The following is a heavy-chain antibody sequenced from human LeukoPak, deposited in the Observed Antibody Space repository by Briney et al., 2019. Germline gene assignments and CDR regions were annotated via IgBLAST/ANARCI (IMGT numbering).Heavy chain of an antibody. CDR1: GFTFSSYW. CDR3: AKPKRYCGGDCSYYYYYMDV. CDR2: IKQDGSAK. D-gene: IGHD2-21*02. Sequence: GGSLRLSCAASGFTFSSYWMSWVRQAPGKGLEWVANIKQDGSAKYYVDSVKGRFTISRDNAKNSLYLQMNSLRAEDTAVYYCAKPKRYCGGDCSYYYYYMDVWGKGTTVTISS. J-gene: IGHJ6*03. V-gene: IGHV3-7*01.